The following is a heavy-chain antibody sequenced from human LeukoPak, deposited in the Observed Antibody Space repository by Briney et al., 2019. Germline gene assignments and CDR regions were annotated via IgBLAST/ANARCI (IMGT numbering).Heavy chain of an antibody. CDR1: GFTFSSYW. J-gene: IGHJ4*02. D-gene: IGHD2-2*01. CDR2: IKQDESEK. Sequence: PGGSVRLSCAASGFTFSSYWMNWVRQAPGKGLEWVANIKQDESEKYYVDSVKGRFTISRDNAKNSLYLQMDSLRAEDTAVYYCARVLDSSTSRYQSLKYWGQGTLVTVSS. CDR3: ARVLDSSTSRYQSLKY. V-gene: IGHV3-7*01.